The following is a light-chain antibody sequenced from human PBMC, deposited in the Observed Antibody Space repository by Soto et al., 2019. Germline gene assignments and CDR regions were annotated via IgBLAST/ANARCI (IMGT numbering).Light chain of an antibody. Sequence: QPVLTQPPSASGTPGQRVTISCSGSSSNIGSNTVNWYQQLPGTAPKLLIYSNNQRPSGVPDRFSGSKSGNTASLTISGLQAEDEATYYCSSYINKRVFGGGTKVTVL. CDR2: SNN. CDR3: SSYINKRV. V-gene: IGLV1-44*01. J-gene: IGLJ3*02. CDR1: SSNIGSNT.